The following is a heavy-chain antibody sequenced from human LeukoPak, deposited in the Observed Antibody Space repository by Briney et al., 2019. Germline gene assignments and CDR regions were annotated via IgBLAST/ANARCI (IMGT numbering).Heavy chain of an antibody. V-gene: IGHV1-2*02. CDR2: INPNSGGT. Sequence: ASVKVSCKASGYIFTVYYMHWVRQAPGQGPEGMGWINPNSGGTNYAQKFQGRVTMTRDTSISTAYMELSSLKSDDTAVLYCARGGVDGVLDYWGQGTLVTVSS. CDR1: GYIFTVYY. D-gene: IGHD3-10*01. J-gene: IGHJ4*02. CDR3: ARGGVDGVLDY.